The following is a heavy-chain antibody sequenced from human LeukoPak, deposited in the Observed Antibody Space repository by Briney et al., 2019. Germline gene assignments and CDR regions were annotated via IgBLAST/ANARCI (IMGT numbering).Heavy chain of an antibody. D-gene: IGHD2-2*01. CDR2: IYTSGST. CDR3: ARGRVPAMWWGSPQANWFDP. CDR1: GGSISSGSYY. Sequence: PSETLSLTCTVSGGSISSGSYYWSWIRQPAGKGLEWIVRIYTSGSTNYNPSLKSRVTISVDTSKNQFSLKLSSVTAADTAVYYCARGRVPAMWWGSPQANWFDPWGQGTLVTVSS. V-gene: IGHV4-61*02. J-gene: IGHJ5*02.